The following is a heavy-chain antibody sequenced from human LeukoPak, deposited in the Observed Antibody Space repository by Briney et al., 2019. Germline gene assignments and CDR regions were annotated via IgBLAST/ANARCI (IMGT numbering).Heavy chain of an antibody. J-gene: IGHJ4*02. CDR1: GYIFTDYG. CDR2: VSPNSGNT. Sequence: ASVKVSCKASGYIFTDYGVCWVRQAPGQGLEWMGWVSPNSGNTNYPQKFQDRVTMTTDTSTTTAYMELKGLTSDDTAVYYCARGRRTTVPKYWGQGTRVTVSS. D-gene: IGHD4-11*01. V-gene: IGHV1-18*04. CDR3: ARGRRTTVPKY.